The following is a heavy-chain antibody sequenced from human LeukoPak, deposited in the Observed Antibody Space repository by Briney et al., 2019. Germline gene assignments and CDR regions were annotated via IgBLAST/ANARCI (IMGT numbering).Heavy chain of an antibody. Sequence: GGSLRLSCAASGFTFSSYSMNWVRQAPGKGLEWVSSISSSSSYIYYADSVKGRFTISRDNAKNSLYPQMNSLRAEDTAVYYCAARDIVAGDYWGQGTLVTVS. CDR2: ISSSSSYI. CDR1: GFTFSSYS. V-gene: IGHV3-21*01. J-gene: IGHJ4*02. CDR3: AARDIVAGDY. D-gene: IGHD5-12*01.